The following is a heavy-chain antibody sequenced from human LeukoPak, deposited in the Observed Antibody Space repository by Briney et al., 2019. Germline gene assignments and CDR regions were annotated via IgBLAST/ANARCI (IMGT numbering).Heavy chain of an antibody. J-gene: IGHJ4*02. D-gene: IGHD6-13*01. V-gene: IGHV4-59*11. Sequence: SETLSLTCTLSGGSISNLCWSWIRLPPGKGLERMWYVYYNGHTNNNPSLQIRVTISIDTSKSQFSLKLSSVTAADPAVYYCARAARSSWYFDYWGRGTLVTVSS. CDR1: GGSISNLC. CDR3: ARAARSSWYFDY. CDR2: VYYNGHT.